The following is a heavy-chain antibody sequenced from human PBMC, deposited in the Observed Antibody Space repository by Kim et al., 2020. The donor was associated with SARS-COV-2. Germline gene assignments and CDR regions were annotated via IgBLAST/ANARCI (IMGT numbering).Heavy chain of an antibody. CDR2: ISYDGSNK. CDR3: ARGWGGLGVLDY. J-gene: IGHJ4*02. V-gene: IGHV3-30-3*01. D-gene: IGHD3-16*01. CDR1: GFTFSSYA. Sequence: GGSLRLSCAASGFTFSSYAMHWVRQAPGKGLEWVAVISYDGSNKYYADSVKGRFTISRDNSKNTLYLQMNSLRAEDTAVYYCARGWGGLGVLDYWGQGTLVTVSS.